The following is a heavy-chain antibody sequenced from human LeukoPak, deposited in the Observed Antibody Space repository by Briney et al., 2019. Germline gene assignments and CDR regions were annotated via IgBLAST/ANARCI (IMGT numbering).Heavy chain of an antibody. Sequence: GGSLRLSCAASGFTFSSYWMSWVRQAPGKGPEWVANIKQDGSEKYYVDSVKGQFIISRDNAKNSLYLQMNSLRAEDTAVYYCARTGYCSSTSCPYYYYYGMDVWGQGTTVTASS. V-gene: IGHV3-7*03. CDR1: GFTFSSYW. D-gene: IGHD2-2*01. J-gene: IGHJ6*02. CDR2: IKQDGSEK. CDR3: ARTGYCSSTSCPYYYYYGMDV.